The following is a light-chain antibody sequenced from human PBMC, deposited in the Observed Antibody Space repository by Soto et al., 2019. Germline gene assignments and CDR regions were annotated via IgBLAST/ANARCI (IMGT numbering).Light chain of an antibody. CDR2: AAS. CDR3: QQSYSTLRIT. J-gene: IGKJ5*01. Sequence: DIQMTQSPSSLSASVGDRVTITFLASQSISSYLNWYQQKPGKAPKLLIYAASSLQSGVPSRFSGSGSGTDFTLTISSLQPEDFATYYCQQSYSTLRITFGQGTRLEIK. V-gene: IGKV1-39*01. CDR1: QSISSY.